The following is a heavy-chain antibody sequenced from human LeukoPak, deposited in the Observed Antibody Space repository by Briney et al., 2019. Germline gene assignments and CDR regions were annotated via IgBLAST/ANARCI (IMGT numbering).Heavy chain of an antibody. CDR3: AKDRRGYTYNFDY. D-gene: IGHD5-18*01. V-gene: IGHV3-30*18. Sequence: NPGGSLRLSCAASGFTFSSYGMHWVRQAPGKGLEWVAVISNDGSNKYYADSVKGRFTVSRDNSKNTLYLQMNSLRAEDTAVFYCAKDRRGYTYNFDYWGQGTLVTVSS. J-gene: IGHJ4*02. CDR1: GFTFSSYG. CDR2: ISNDGSNK.